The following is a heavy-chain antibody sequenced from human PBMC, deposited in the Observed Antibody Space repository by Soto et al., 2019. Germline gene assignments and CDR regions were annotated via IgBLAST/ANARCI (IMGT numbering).Heavy chain of an antibody. CDR1: GFAFSAHW. CDR2: ISPEGSTK. Sequence: GGSLRLSCSASGFAFSAHWMTWVRQTPEKGMEWVANISPEGSTKYYVDSAKGRFTISRDNAKNLLYLQMNSLTVGDTSVYSCVRDHVTPGLYFDKWGQGTLVTVSS. J-gene: IGHJ4*02. V-gene: IGHV3-7*01. CDR3: VRDHVTPGLYFDK. D-gene: IGHD2-8*02.